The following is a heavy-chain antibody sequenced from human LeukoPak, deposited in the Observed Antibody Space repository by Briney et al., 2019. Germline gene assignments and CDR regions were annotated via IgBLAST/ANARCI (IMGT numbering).Heavy chain of an antibody. CDR1: GVSMSSYY. J-gene: IGHJ4*02. Sequence: SETLSLTCTVSGVSMSSYYWSWIRQVPGKGLEYVGYIFNTGIATYNPSLESRVTISVDTSKNQISLKLSAVTAADTAIYYCARVTYTNYWADYWGRGTLVTVSS. V-gene: IGHV4-59*01. D-gene: IGHD1-7*01. CDR2: IFNTGIA. CDR3: ARVTYTNYWADY.